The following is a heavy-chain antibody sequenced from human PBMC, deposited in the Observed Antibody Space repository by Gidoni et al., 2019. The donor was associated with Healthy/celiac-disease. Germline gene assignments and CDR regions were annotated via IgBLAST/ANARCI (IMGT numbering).Heavy chain of an antibody. V-gene: IGHV3-23*01. J-gene: IGHJ5*02. D-gene: IGHD2-2*01. Sequence: EVQLLESGGGLVQPGGSLRLSCAASGFTFSSHAMSWVRQAPGKGLEWVSAISGSGGSTYYADSVKGRFTISRDNSKNTLYLQMNSLRAEDTAVYYCAKDQRERYCSSTSCYHYNWFDPWGQGTLVTVSS. CDR2: ISGSGGST. CDR1: GFTFSSHA. CDR3: AKDQRERYCSSTSCYHYNWFDP.